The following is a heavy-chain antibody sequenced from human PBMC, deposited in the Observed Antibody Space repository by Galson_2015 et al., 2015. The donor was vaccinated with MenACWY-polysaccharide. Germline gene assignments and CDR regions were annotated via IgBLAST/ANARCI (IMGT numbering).Heavy chain of an antibody. Sequence: SLRLSCAASGFSLNSYWMHWVRQAPGKGLVWVSRINSDGSSTAYAGSVKGRFTISRDNAKNTLHLQMNSLRVEDTAVYYCARGAYYFDSWGQGTLITVSS. V-gene: IGHV3-74*01. J-gene: IGHJ4*02. CDR3: ARGAYYFDS. CDR1: GFSLNSYW. CDR2: INSDGSST.